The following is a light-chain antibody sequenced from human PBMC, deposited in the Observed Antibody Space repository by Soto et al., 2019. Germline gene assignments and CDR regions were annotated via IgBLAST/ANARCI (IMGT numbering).Light chain of an antibody. V-gene: IGKV1-39*01. Sequence: DIQMTQSPSSLSASVGDRVTITCRASQSISSYLNWYQQKPGKAPKLLIYAASSFQSGVPSRCSGSGSGTDFTLTISSLQPEDFATYDGQQNYSAPRTIGQGTKVEIK. J-gene: IGKJ1*01. CDR1: QSISSY. CDR3: QQNYSAPRT. CDR2: AAS.